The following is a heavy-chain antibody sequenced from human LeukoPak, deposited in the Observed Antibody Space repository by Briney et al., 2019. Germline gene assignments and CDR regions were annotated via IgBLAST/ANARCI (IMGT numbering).Heavy chain of an antibody. CDR1: GGSFSGYY. D-gene: IGHD5-18*01. CDR3: ARADTAMVTIDY. CDR2: INHSGST. V-gene: IGHV4-34*01. Sequence: PSETLSLTCAVYGGSFSGYYWSWIRQPPGKGLEWIGEINHSGSTTYNPSLKSRVTISVDTSKNQFSLKLSSVTAADAAVYYCARADTAMVTIDYWGQGTLVTVSS. J-gene: IGHJ4*02.